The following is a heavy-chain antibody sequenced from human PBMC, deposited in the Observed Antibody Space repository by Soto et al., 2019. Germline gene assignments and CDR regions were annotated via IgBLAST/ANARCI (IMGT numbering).Heavy chain of an antibody. CDR3: ARVLWDSSSWYGAFDY. CDR1: GYTFTSYG. CDR2: ISAYNGNT. Sequence: QVQLVQSGAEVKKPGASVKVSCKASGYTFTSYGISWVRQAPGQGLEWMGWISAYNGNTNYAQKLQGRVTMTTDTSTSTDYMELRSLRSDDTAVYYCARVLWDSSSWYGAFDYRGQGTLVTVSS. V-gene: IGHV1-18*01. D-gene: IGHD6-13*01. J-gene: IGHJ4*02.